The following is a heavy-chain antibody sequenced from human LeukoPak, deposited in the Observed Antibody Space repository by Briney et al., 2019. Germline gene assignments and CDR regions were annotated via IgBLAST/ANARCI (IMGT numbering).Heavy chain of an antibody. CDR3: ARGARQQLVPGY. D-gene: IGHD6-13*01. Sequence: GGSLRLSCAASGFTFSGYGMSWVRQAPGKGLKWVSAISGSGGSTYYADSVKGRITISRDNSKNTLYLQMNSLRAEDTAVYYCARGARQQLVPGYWGQGTLVTVSS. CDR1: GFTFSGYG. CDR2: ISGSGGST. V-gene: IGHV3-23*01. J-gene: IGHJ4*02.